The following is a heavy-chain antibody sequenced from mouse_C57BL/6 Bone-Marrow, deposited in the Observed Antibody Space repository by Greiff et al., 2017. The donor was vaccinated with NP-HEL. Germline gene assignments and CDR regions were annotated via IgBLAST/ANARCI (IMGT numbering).Heavy chain of an antibody. CDR1: GFSFNTYA. V-gene: IGHV10-1*01. Sequence: EVQRVESGGGLVQPKGSLKLSCAASGFSFNTYAMNWVRQAPGKGLEWVARIRSKSNNYATYYADSVKDRFTISRDDSESMLYLQMNNLKTEDTAMYYCVRPLCYDYDGGAWFAYWGQGTLVTVSA. J-gene: IGHJ3*01. D-gene: IGHD2-4*01. CDR2: IRSKSNNYAT. CDR3: VRPLCYDYDGGAWFAY.